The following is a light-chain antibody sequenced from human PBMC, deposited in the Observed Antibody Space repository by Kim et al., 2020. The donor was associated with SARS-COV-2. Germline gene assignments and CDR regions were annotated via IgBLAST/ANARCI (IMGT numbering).Light chain of an antibody. CDR2: GAS. Sequence: SPGERSTLSCRASQSVSGSYLAWYQHKPGQAPRLLIYGASNRATGVADKFSGSGSGTDFTLTISRLEPEDLAVYFCQQYGSSPRTFGQGTKLEI. CDR1: QSVSGSY. V-gene: IGKV3-20*01. J-gene: IGKJ2*01. CDR3: QQYGSSPRT.